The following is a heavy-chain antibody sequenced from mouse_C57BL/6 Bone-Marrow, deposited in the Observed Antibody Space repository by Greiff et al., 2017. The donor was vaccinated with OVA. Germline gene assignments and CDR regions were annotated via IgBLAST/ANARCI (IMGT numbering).Heavy chain of an antibody. CDR2: IYPGDGDT. D-gene: IGHD2-12*01. CDR3: SRIGYYTYAMDY. J-gene: IGHJ4*01. CDR1: GYAFSSYW. Sequence: VQLQQSGAELVKPGASVKISCKASGYAFSSYWMNWVKQRPGKGLEWIGQIYPGDGDTNYNGKFKGKATLTADKSSSTAYMQLSSLTSEDSAVYFCSRIGYYTYAMDYWCQGTSVTVSS. V-gene: IGHV1-80*01.